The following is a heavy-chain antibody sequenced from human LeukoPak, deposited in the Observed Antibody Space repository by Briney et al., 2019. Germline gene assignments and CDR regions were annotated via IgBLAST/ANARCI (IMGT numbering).Heavy chain of an antibody. CDR3: AREGVDGVTANHYDY. V-gene: IGHV3-48*03. CDR2: ISSSGSTI. CDR1: GFTLSSYE. J-gene: IGHJ4*02. D-gene: IGHD3-10*01. Sequence: PGVSLRLSCAASGFTLSSYEMNWVRQAPGKGLGWVSYISSSGSTIYYADSVKGRFTISRDNAKNSLYLQMNSLRAEDTAVYYCAREGVDGVTANHYDYWGQGSLVTVSS.